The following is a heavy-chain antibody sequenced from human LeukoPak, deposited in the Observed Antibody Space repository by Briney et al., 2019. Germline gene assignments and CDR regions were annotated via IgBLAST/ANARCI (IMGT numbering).Heavy chain of an antibody. CDR1: GYTFTGYY. V-gene: IGHV1-2*02. Sequence: ASVKVSCKASGYTFTGYYMHWVRQAPGQGLEWMGWINPNSGGTNYAQKFQGRVTMTRDTSISTAYMELSRLRSDDTAVYYCARDDRVTIFGPYGMDVWGQGTTVTVSS. J-gene: IGHJ6*02. CDR2: INPNSGGT. D-gene: IGHD3-3*01. CDR3: ARDDRVTIFGPYGMDV.